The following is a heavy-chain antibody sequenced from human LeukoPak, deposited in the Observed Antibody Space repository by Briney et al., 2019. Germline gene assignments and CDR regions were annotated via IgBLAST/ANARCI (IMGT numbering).Heavy chain of an antibody. J-gene: IGHJ4*02. V-gene: IGHV3-7*01. CDR3: ARDEVRGSNWGSSFNY. Sequence: GRSLRLSCAASGFTFTNYWMSWVRQAPGKGLGWEANMKHDEGEVYYVDSGKGRFTISRDNSKNLLYLQMNSLRAEDTAVYYCARDEVRGSNWGSSFNYWGQGTLVTVSS. D-gene: IGHD7-27*01. CDR1: GFTFTNYW. CDR2: MKHDEGEV.